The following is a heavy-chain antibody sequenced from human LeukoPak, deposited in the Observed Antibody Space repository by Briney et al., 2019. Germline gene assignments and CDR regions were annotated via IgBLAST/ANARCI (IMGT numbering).Heavy chain of an antibody. CDR1: GFTLSNYN. V-gene: IGHV3-21*01. CDR3: ARVGVVVSAIPSGLYAY. Sequence: GGSLRLSCAASGFTLSNYNMNWVRQAPGRGLEWVSSISSSSTYIYYADSVKGRFTISRDNAKNSLYLQMNSLRAEDTALYYCARVGVVVSAIPSGLYAYWGQGTLVTVSS. J-gene: IGHJ4*02. CDR2: ISSSSTYI. D-gene: IGHD2-21*02.